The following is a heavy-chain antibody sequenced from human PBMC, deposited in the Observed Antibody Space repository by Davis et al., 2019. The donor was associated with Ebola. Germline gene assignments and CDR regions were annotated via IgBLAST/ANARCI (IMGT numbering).Heavy chain of an antibody. J-gene: IGHJ4*02. Sequence: GGSLRLSCAASGFTFSSYAMHWVRQAPGKGLEYVSAISSNGGSTYYANSVKGRFTISRDNSKNTLYLQMGSLRAEDMAVYYCTATVTTDYWGQGTLVTVSS. CDR1: GFTFSSYA. CDR3: TATVTTDY. CDR2: ISSNGGST. D-gene: IGHD4-17*01. V-gene: IGHV3-64*01.